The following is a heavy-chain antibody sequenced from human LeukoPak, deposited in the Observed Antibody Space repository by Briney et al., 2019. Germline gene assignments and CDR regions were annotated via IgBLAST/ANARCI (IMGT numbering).Heavy chain of an antibody. D-gene: IGHD7-27*01. V-gene: IGHV1-2*02. J-gene: IGHJ4*02. CDR2: INPNSGGT. CDR1: AYTFTFYY. Sequence: ASVTVSFTSSAYTFTFYYMHWVRQAPGQGHERMGWINPNSGGTKYAQKFQGRVTITRDTSISTTYMELSRLRSDDTAVYYCARDLEVTGDYYFDYWGQGTLVTVSS. CDR3: ARDLEVTGDYYFDY.